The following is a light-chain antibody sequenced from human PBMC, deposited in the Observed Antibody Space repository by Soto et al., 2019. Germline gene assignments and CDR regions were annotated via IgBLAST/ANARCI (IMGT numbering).Light chain of an antibody. CDR2: AAS. V-gene: IGKV1-9*01. Sequence: IQLTQSPSSLSASVGDRVTITCRASQDIAIYLAWYQQKPGEAPKLLIYAASTLYGGVPSRFSGSGCGTDFAPTITSLQAEDFATYYCQQLRMYPSTFGGGTKVEIK. CDR1: QDIAIY. CDR3: QQLRMYPST. J-gene: IGKJ4*01.